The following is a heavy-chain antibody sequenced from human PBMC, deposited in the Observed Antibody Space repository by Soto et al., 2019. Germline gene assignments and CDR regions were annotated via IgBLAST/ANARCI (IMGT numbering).Heavy chain of an antibody. CDR1: GGSISSYY. D-gene: IGHD3-9*01. V-gene: IGHV4-59*01. J-gene: IGHJ4*02. Sequence: SETLSLTCTVSGGSISSYYWSWIRQPPGKGLEWIGYIYYSGSTNYNPSLKSRVTISVDTSKNQFSLKLSSVTAADTAVYYCARGLRYFDWLLNYWGQGTLVTVSS. CDR2: IYYSGST. CDR3: ARGLRYFDWLLNY.